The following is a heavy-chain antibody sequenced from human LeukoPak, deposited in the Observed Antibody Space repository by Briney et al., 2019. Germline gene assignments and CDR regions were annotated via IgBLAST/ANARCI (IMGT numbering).Heavy chain of an antibody. CDR1: GFTFSSYA. J-gene: IGHJ6*02. CDR2: ISGSGGST. V-gene: IGHV3-23*01. D-gene: IGHD2-2*01. Sequence: TGGSLRLSCAASGFTFSSYAMSWVRQAPGKGLEWVSAISGSGGSTYYADSVKGRFTISRDNSKNTLYLQMNSLRAEDTAVYYCAKGALPAAHYYYGMDVWGQGTTVTVSS. CDR3: AKGALPAAHYYYGMDV.